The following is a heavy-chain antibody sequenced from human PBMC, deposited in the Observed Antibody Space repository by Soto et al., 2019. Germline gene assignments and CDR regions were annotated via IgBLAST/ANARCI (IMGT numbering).Heavy chain of an antibody. CDR1: GYTFTNYG. V-gene: IGHV1-18*01. D-gene: IGHD2-2*01. CDR2: ISAYIGNT. J-gene: IGHJ4*02. CDR3: ARVGAYCVSTSCHDY. Sequence: QVQLVQSGAEVKKPGASVKVSCKASGYTFTNYGISWVRQAPGQGLEWMGWISAYIGNTDYAQKLQGRVTMTIDTSTSTAYMELRSLRSDDTAVYYCARVGAYCVSTSCHDYWGQGTLVTVSS.